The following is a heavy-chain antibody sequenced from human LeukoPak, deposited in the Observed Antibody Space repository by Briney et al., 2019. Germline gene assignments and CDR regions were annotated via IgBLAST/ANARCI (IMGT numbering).Heavy chain of an antibody. CDR2: ISYDGSNK. V-gene: IGHV3-30*18. D-gene: IGHD3-10*01. J-gene: IGHJ4*02. CDR1: GFTFSSYG. Sequence: AGGSLRLSCAASGFTFSSYGMHWVRQAPGKGLEWVAVISYDGSNKYYADSVKGRFTISRDNSKNTLYLQMNSLRAEDTAVYYCAKVSELEWFGEFTIDYWGQGTLVTVSS. CDR3: AKVSELEWFGEFTIDY.